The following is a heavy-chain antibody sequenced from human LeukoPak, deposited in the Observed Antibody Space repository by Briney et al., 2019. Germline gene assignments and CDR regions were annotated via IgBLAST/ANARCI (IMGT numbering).Heavy chain of an antibody. Sequence: GGSLRLSCAASGFTFSSYGMHWVRQAPGKGLEWVAVISYDGSNKYYADSVKGRFTISRDNSKNTLYLQMNSLRAEVTAVYYCAKDGGVAGNLYYYYGMDVWGKGTTVTVSA. CDR1: GFTFSSYG. J-gene: IGHJ6*04. CDR3: AKDGGVAGNLYYYYGMDV. CDR2: ISYDGSNK. V-gene: IGHV3-30*18. D-gene: IGHD6-19*01.